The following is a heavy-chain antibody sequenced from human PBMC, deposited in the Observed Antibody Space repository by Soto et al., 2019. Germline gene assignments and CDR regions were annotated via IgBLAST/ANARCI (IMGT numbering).Heavy chain of an antibody. CDR1: GYIFTSYA. CDR2: INAGKGNT. V-gene: IGHV1-3*01. J-gene: IGHJ4*02. Sequence: QVQLVQSGTEVKKPGASVKVSCTASGYIFTSYAIHWVRQAPGQRLEWMGWINAGKGNTKYSQKFQGRVTITRDTSASVAYMELSSLASEDTAVYYCARSEVIPEVCDCWGQGTLVTVSS. D-gene: IGHD2-2*02. CDR3: ARSEVIPEVCDC.